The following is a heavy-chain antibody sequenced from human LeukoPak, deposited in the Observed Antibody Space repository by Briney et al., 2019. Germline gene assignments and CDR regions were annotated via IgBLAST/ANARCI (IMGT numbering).Heavy chain of an antibody. D-gene: IGHD3-22*01. V-gene: IGHV3-33*01. Sequence: VGSLRLSCAASGFTFSNYGMHWVRQVPGKGLEWVAAIWFVGIKKYYADSVKGRLTISRDNSKNTLYLQMNSLRAEDTAVYYCARDLEDSSPFGAFDMWGQGTMVTVSS. CDR2: IWFVGIKK. CDR3: ARDLEDSSPFGAFDM. J-gene: IGHJ3*02. CDR1: GFTFSNYG.